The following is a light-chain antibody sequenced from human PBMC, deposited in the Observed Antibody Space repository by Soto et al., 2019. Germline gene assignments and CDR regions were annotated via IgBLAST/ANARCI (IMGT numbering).Light chain of an antibody. V-gene: IGLV8-61*01. CDR2: STT. Sequence: QTVVTQESSFSVSPGGTVTLTCGLISGSVSTANNPNWYQQTPGQAPRTLIYSTTARSSGVPDRFSGSILGNKAALTISGAQADDESDYYCALLMGNGVSVFGTGTKVTVL. J-gene: IGLJ1*01. CDR1: SGSVSTANN. CDR3: ALLMGNGVSV.